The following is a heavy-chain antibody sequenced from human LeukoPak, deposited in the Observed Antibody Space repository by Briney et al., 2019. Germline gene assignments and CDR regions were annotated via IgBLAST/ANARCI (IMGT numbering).Heavy chain of an antibody. Sequence: SETLSLTCTVSGGSISSYYWSWIRQPPGKGLEWIGYIYYSGSTNYNPSLKSRVTISVDTSKNQFSLKLSSVTAADTAVYYWARGTVAAAWYFDLWGRGTLVTVSS. D-gene: IGHD6-19*01. CDR3: ARGTVAAAWYFDL. CDR2: IYYSGST. CDR1: GGSISSYY. J-gene: IGHJ2*01. V-gene: IGHV4-59*01.